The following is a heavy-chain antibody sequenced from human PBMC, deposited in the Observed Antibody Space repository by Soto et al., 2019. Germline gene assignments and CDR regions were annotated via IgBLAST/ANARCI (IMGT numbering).Heavy chain of an antibody. CDR1: GFTFSSYS. D-gene: IGHD1-26*01. Sequence: PGGSLRLSCAASGFTFSSYSMNWVRQAPGKGLEWVSSISSSSSYIHYADSVKGRFTISRDNAKNSLYLQMNSLRAEDTAVYYCARGLGATGGDFDLWGRGTLVTVSS. V-gene: IGHV3-21*01. CDR3: ARGLGATGGDFDL. J-gene: IGHJ2*01. CDR2: ISSSSSYI.